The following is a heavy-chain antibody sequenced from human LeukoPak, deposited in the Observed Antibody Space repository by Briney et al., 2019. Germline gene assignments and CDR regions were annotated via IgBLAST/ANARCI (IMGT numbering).Heavy chain of an antibody. CDR3: AKDLGTTYNYYYGMDV. Sequence: GGSLRLSCAASGFTFSSYGMHWIRQAPGKGLEWVAVIWYDGSNKYYADSVKGRFTTSRDNSKNTLYLQMNSLRAEDTAVYYCAKDLGTTYNYYYGMDVWGQGTTVTVSS. CDR1: GFTFSSYG. D-gene: IGHD1-7*01. V-gene: IGHV3-30*02. J-gene: IGHJ6*02. CDR2: IWYDGSNK.